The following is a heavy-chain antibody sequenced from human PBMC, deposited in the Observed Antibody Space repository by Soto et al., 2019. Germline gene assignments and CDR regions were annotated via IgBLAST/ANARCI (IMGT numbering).Heavy chain of an antibody. CDR2: IYWDDDK. V-gene: IGHV2-5*02. CDR3: AHSPLCFGEFFYWDY. Sequence: QITLKESGPTLVKPTQTLTLTCTFSGFSLSTSGVGVGWIRQPPGKALEWLALIYWDDDKRYIPFLKSRLTITKDTSTNQAVLTMTNMDPLGTATDYFAHSPLCFGEFFYWDYWVQGTLVTVSS. J-gene: IGHJ4*02. CDR1: GFSLSTSGVG. D-gene: IGHD3-10*01.